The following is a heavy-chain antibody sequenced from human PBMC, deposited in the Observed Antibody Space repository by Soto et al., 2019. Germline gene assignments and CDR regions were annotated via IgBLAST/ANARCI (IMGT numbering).Heavy chain of an antibody. CDR1: GGTFSSYS. D-gene: IGHD1-26*01. Sequence: QVQLVQSGAEVKKPGSSVKVSCKASGGTFSSYSFSWVRQAPGQGLEWMGGIIPIFGTAGFAQKFQGRVAITADESTSTAYMELSSLRSEDTAVYYCASPSPSLSESYPGFDYWGQGALVTVSS. J-gene: IGHJ4*02. V-gene: IGHV1-69*01. CDR3: ASPSPSLSESYPGFDY. CDR2: IIPIFGTA.